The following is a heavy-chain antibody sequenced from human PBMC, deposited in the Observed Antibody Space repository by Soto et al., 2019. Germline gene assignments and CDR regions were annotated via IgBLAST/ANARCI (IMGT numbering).Heavy chain of an antibody. Sequence: ESGGGLVQPGGSLRLSCPASGFTVRTKYMSWVRQAPGKGLEWVSVIYSGGSTFYADSVRGRFTISRDNSKNTVNLQMNSLRAEDTAVYYCARDPWAADYWGQGTLVTVSS. CDR3: ARDPWAADY. CDR2: IYSGGST. CDR1: GFTVRTKY. J-gene: IGHJ4*02. D-gene: IGHD3-16*01. V-gene: IGHV3-66*01.